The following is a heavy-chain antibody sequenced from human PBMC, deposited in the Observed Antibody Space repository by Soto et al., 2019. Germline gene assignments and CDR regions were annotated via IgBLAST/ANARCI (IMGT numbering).Heavy chain of an antibody. CDR1: GFTFNRYA. CDR3: AKDPEVVVTAPDY. J-gene: IGHJ4*02. V-gene: IGHV3-23*01. D-gene: IGHD2-21*02. Sequence: PGGSLRLSXAASGFTFNRYAMNWVRQAAGKGLEWVSGISGSGATTYYADSVKGRFTISRDNSKNTLYLQMNSLGAGDTAVYYCAKDPEVVVTAPDYWGQGTLVTVSS. CDR2: ISGSGATT.